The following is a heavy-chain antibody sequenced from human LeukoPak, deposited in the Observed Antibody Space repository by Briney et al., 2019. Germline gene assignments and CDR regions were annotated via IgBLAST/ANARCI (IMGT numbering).Heavy chain of an antibody. Sequence: GGSLRLSCAASGFILSDYNMNWVRQAPGKGLEWVSFIAISGTYITYADSVKGRFTISRDNAKNSLYLQMNSLRAEDTAMYYCARDLSATARAYDYWGQGNLVTVSS. CDR1: GFILSDYN. D-gene: IGHD1-26*01. CDR2: IAISGTYI. CDR3: ARDLSATARAYDY. J-gene: IGHJ4*02. V-gene: IGHV3-21*01.